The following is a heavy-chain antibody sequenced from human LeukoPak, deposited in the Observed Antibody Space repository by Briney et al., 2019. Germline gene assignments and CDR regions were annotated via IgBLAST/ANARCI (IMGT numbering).Heavy chain of an antibody. J-gene: IGHJ4*02. D-gene: IGHD2-15*01. V-gene: IGHV3-33*01. CDR3: ARDRVQYCSAGLCYSSDY. CDR1: GFSFSRYG. Sequence: SGWSVRLSCAATGFSFSRYGMHWVGQAPGKGLDWVAVIWYVGSNKYYAESVQGRFTISRVNPKNTLYLQMNRLRAEHPAVYYCARDRVQYCSAGLCYSSDYWGQGTLVTVSS. CDR2: IWYVGSNK.